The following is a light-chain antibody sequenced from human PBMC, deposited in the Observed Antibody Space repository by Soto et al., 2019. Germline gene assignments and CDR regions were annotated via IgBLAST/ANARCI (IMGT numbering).Light chain of an antibody. Sequence: QSALTQPASVSGSPGQSITISCTGTSSEVGGYNYVSWYQQHPGKAPKLMIYEVSNRPSGVSNRFSGSKSGNTASLTIYGPNAEDEADYYCRPSTSSSTLVVAGGTKLTLL. CDR3: RPSTSSSTLV. CDR1: SSEVGGYNY. V-gene: IGLV2-14*01. CDR2: EVS. J-gene: IGLJ2*01.